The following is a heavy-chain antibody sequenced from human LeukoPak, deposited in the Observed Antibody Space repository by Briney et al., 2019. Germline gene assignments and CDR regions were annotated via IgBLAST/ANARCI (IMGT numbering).Heavy chain of an antibody. D-gene: IGHD4-17*01. Sequence: QSGGSLRLSCAASGFTFSSYAMSWVRQAPGKGLEWVSAISGSGGSTYYADSVKGRFTISRDNSKNTLYLQMNSLRAEDTAVYYCAKVGDYLPYYYYYMDVWGKGTTVTVSS. V-gene: IGHV3-23*01. J-gene: IGHJ6*03. CDR3: AKVGDYLPYYYYYMDV. CDR1: GFTFSSYA. CDR2: ISGSGGST.